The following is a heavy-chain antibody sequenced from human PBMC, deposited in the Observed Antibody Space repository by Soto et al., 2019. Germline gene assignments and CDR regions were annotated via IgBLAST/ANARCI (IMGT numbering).Heavy chain of an antibody. Sequence: GGSLRLSCAASGFTFSRFGMHWVRQAPGKGLEWVAVISYDGSNRFYADSVKGRFTISRDNSKDTLYLQMNSLRADDTAVYFCAKDRGFFYGSVTTAVAFDYWGQGTLVTVSS. D-gene: IGHD3-10*01. V-gene: IGHV3-30*18. CDR3: AKDRGFFYGSVTTAVAFDY. CDR2: ISYDGSNR. J-gene: IGHJ4*02. CDR1: GFTFSRFG.